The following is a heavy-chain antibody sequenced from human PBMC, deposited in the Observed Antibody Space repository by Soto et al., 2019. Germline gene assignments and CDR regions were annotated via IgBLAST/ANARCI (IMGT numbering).Heavy chain of an antibody. CDR1: GFSFSTYA. CDR3: AKAIAARPGYYYGMDV. Sequence: HPGGSLRLSCAASGFSFSTYAMSWVRQAPGKGLECISAISDSGGSTYYADSVKGRFTISRDNSKNTLYLQMNSLRAEDTALYYCAKAIAARPGYYYGMDVWGQGTTVTVSS. CDR2: ISDSGGST. J-gene: IGHJ6*02. D-gene: IGHD6-6*01. V-gene: IGHV3-23*01.